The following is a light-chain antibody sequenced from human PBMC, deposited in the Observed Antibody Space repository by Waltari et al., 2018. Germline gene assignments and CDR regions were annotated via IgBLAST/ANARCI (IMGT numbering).Light chain of an antibody. V-gene: IGLV1-40*01. CDR2: GNI. Sequence: QSVLTQPPSVSGAPGKTVTISCTGSSSTIGAGYDVHWYQQLPGAAPKLLSHGNINRPPGVPDRCFCFNSDTSAARAITGLQAEDEADYYCQSYDSNLSGYVFGTGTKVSVL. J-gene: IGLJ1*01. CDR1: SSTIGAGYD. CDR3: QSYDSNLSGYV.